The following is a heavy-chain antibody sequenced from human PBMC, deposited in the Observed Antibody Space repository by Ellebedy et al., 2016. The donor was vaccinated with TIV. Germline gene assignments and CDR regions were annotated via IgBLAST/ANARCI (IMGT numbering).Heavy chain of an antibody. V-gene: IGHV4-38-2*02. D-gene: IGHD2-21*02. CDR2: IYHSGST. Sequence: SETLSLTCTVSGYSISSGYSWGWIRPPPGKGLEWIGSIYHSGSTYYSPSLKSRVTISVDTSKNQFSLKLSSVTAADTAVYYCATFLQMTAFDAFDIWGQGTMITVSS. CDR1: GYSISSGYS. J-gene: IGHJ3*02. CDR3: ATFLQMTAFDAFDI.